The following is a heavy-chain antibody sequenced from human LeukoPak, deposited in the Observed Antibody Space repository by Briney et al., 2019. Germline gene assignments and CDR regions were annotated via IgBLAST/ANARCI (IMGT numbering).Heavy chain of an antibody. CDR1: GGSISSGSYY. J-gene: IGHJ4*02. V-gene: IGHV4-61*02. Sequence: PSETLSLTCTVSGGSISSGSYYWSWIRQPAGKGLEWIGRIYTSGSTYYNPSLKSRVTISVDTSKNQFSLKLSSVTAADTAVYYCATPRSGYSQFDYWGQGTLVTVSS. CDR3: ATPRSGYSQFDY. D-gene: IGHD3-3*01. CDR2: IYTSGST.